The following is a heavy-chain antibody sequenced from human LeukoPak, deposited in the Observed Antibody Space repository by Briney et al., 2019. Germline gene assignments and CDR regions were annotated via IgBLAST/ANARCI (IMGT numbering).Heavy chain of an antibody. CDR2: ISSSSSYI. D-gene: IGHD1-14*01. V-gene: IGHV3-21*01. J-gene: IGHJ4*02. Sequence: GGSLRLSCAASGLTFSRYSVNWVRRAPGKGLEWVSSISSSSSYIYYADSVKGRFTISRDNAKNSLYLQMNSLRAEDTAVYYCAGAVGEPFDYWGQGTLVTVSS. CDR1: GLTFSRYS. CDR3: AGAVGEPFDY.